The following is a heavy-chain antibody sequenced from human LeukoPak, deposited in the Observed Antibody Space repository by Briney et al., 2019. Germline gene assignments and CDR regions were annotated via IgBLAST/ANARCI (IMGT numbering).Heavy chain of an antibody. CDR1: GGTFSSYA. CDR3: ARDAYSGHDYESYNWFDP. D-gene: IGHD5-12*01. J-gene: IGHJ5*02. Sequence: SVKVSCKASGGTFSSYAISWVRQAPGQGLEWMGRIIPIFGTANYAQKFQGRVTITADKSTSTAYMELSSLRSEDTAVYYCARDAYSGHDYESYNWFDPWGQGTLVTVSS. CDR2: IIPIFGTA. V-gene: IGHV1-69*06.